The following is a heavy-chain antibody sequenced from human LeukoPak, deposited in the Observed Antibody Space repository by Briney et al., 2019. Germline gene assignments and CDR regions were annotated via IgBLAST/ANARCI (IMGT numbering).Heavy chain of an antibody. CDR2: INHSGST. CDR3: ARDTRCSSSSSSYYYYYYMDV. Sequence: PSETLSLTCAVYGGSFSGYYWSWIRQPPGKGLEWIGEINHSGSTNYNPSLKSRVTISVDKSKNQFSLKLSSVTAADTAVYYCARDTRCSSSSSSYYYYYYMDVWGKGTTVTVSS. D-gene: IGHD6-6*01. V-gene: IGHV4-34*01. J-gene: IGHJ6*03. CDR1: GGSFSGYY.